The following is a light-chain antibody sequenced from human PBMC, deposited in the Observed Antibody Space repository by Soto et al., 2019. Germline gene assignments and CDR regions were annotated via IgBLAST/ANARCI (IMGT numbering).Light chain of an antibody. J-gene: IGKJ4*01. CDR2: EAS. CDR1: QSVDIH. V-gene: IGKV3-11*01. CDR3: QQRRNWPPLT. Sequence: ETVLTQSPATLSLSPGERATLSCRASQSVDIHLAWFQQKPGQAPRLLIYEASNRATGVPARFSGSGSVTDFTLTISSLQPEDFAVYYCQQRRNWPPLTFGGGTKVEIK.